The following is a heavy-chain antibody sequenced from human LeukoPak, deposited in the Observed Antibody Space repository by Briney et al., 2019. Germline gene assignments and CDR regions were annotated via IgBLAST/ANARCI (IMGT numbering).Heavy chain of an antibody. Sequence: PGGSLRLSCAASGFTFSSYAMHWVRQAPGEGLEWVSGISGSGGNTYYADSVKGRFTISRDNPRKTLYLQMNSLRAEDTAVYYCSKDVKYSNSWYYLDYWGQGTLVTVSS. CDR3: SKDVKYSNSWYYLDY. CDR1: GFTFSSYA. V-gene: IGHV3-23*01. D-gene: IGHD6-6*01. CDR2: ISGSGGNT. J-gene: IGHJ4*02.